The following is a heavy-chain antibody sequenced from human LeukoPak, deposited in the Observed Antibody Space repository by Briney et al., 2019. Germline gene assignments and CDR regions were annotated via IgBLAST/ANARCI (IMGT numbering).Heavy chain of an antibody. Sequence: ASVKVSCKASGYTFTSYYMHWVRQAPGQELEWMGIINPSGGSTSYAQKFQGRVTMTRDMSTSTVYMELSSLRSEDTAVYYCVRESAYYYMDVWGKGTTVTVSS. V-gene: IGHV1-46*01. CDR3: VRESAYYYMDV. CDR2: INPSGGST. CDR1: GYTFTSYY. J-gene: IGHJ6*03.